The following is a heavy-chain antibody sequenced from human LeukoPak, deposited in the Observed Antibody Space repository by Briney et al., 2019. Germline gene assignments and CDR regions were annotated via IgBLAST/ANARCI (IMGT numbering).Heavy chain of an antibody. Sequence: GGSLRLSCAASGFTFSSDDMNWVRQAPGKGLEWVSYISSSSSTIYYADSVKGRFTISRDNAKNSLYLQMNSLRAEDTAVYYCARDLEVRYYYDSSANDWGQGSLVTVSS. J-gene: IGHJ4*02. V-gene: IGHV3-48*04. CDR3: ARDLEVRYYYDSSAND. D-gene: IGHD3-22*01. CDR1: GFTFSSDD. CDR2: ISSSSSTI.